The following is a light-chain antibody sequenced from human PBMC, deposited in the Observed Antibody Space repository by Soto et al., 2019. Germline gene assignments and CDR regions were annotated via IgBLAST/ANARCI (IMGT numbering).Light chain of an antibody. V-gene: IGKV3-15*01. J-gene: IGKJ5*01. CDR2: DVS. CDR3: HQYNVCPAT. Sequence: EKVMTQSPATLSVSPGERATLSCRASQSVNHNLAWYQQIPGRAPRLLIYDVSTRATGIPARFSGGGSETEFTLTISSLQSEEFGIYFCHQYNVCPATFCQGTRLDIK. CDR1: QSVNHN.